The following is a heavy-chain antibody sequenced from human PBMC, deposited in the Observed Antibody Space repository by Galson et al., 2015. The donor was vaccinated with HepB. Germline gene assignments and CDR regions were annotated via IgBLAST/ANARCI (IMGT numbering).Heavy chain of an antibody. D-gene: IGHD3-10*01. CDR3: AKAAERGAVPASGGYYYGMDV. CDR1: GFTFSSHA. J-gene: IGHJ6*02. V-gene: IGHV3-23*01. CDR2: ISGRGYNT. Sequence: SLRLSCAASGFTFSSHAMNWVRQAPGKGLEWVSAISGRGYNTYYADSVKGRFTISRDSASNTLYMEMNSLRAGDTAIYYCAKAAERGAVPASGGYYYGMDVWGHGTTVIVSS.